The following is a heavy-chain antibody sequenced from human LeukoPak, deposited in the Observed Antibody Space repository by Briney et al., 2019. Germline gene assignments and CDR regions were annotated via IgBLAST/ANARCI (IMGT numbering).Heavy chain of an antibody. CDR2: IIPIFDTA. CDR3: ASARGYYSYYYMDV. CDR1: GGTFSSHA. D-gene: IGHD6-6*01. Sequence: ASVKVSCKASGGTFSSHAINWARQAPGQGLEWMGGIIPIFDTADYAQKFQGRVTITTDDSTTTAYMELSSLRSEDTAVYYCASARGYYSYYYMDVWGKGTTVTVSS. J-gene: IGHJ6*03. V-gene: IGHV1-69*05.